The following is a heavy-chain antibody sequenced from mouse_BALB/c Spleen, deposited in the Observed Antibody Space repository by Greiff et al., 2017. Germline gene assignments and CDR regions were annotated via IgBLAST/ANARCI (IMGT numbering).Heavy chain of an antibody. D-gene: IGHD2-10*01. J-gene: IGHJ2*01. V-gene: IGHV1-14*01. CDR3: ARSYYGNPFDY. CDR2: INPYNDGT. Sequence: VQLKQSGPELVKPGASVKMSCKASGYTFSSYVMYWVKQKPGQGLEWIGYINPYNDGTKYNEKFKGKATLTSDKSSSTAYMELSSLTSEDSAVYYCARSYYGNPFDYWGQGTTLTVSS. CDR1: GYTFSSYV.